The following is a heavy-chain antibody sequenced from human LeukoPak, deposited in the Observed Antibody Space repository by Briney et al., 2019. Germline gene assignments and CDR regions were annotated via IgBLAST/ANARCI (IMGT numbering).Heavy chain of an antibody. V-gene: IGHV3-21*01. J-gene: IGHJ3*02. CDR3: ARPVVVTAHSGAFDI. CDR2: ISSSSSYI. D-gene: IGHD2-21*02. Sequence: GGSLRLSCAASGFTFSSYSMNGVRQAPGKGLEGVSSISSSSSYIYYEDSVKGRFTISSDNAKNSLYLQMNSLRAEDTAVYYCARPVVVTAHSGAFDIWGQGTMVTVSS. CDR1: GFTFSSYS.